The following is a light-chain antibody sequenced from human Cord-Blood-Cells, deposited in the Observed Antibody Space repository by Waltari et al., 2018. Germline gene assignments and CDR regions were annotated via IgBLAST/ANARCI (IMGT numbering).Light chain of an antibody. CDR2: WAS. CDR1: QSVFYSSNNKNY. CDR3: QQYYSTLT. V-gene: IGKV4-1*01. Sequence: DIVINQSPDSLAVSLCERATINCKSSQSVFYSSNNKNYLAWYQQKPGQPPKLLIYWASTRESGVPDRFSGSGSGADFTLTISSLQAEDVAVYYCQQYYSTLTFGGGTKVEIK. J-gene: IGKJ4*01.